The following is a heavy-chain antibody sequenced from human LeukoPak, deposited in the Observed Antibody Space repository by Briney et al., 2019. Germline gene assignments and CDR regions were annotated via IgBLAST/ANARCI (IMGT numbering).Heavy chain of an antibody. Sequence: GGSLRLSCAASGFTFSSYEMNWVRQAPGKGLEWVSSISSSSSSYIYYADSVKGRFTISRDNAKNSLYLQMNSLRAEDTAVYYCARERYCGGDCYPYYFDYWGQGTLVTVSS. CDR3: ARERYCGGDCYPYYFDY. CDR1: GFTFSSYE. CDR2: ISSSSSSYI. V-gene: IGHV3-21*01. J-gene: IGHJ4*02. D-gene: IGHD2-21*02.